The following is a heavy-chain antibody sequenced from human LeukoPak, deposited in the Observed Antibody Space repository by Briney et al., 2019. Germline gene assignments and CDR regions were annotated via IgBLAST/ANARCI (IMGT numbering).Heavy chain of an antibody. CDR3: ARDPNPDYYGSGSYYGYMDV. CDR2: ISSSGSTI. D-gene: IGHD3-10*01. V-gene: IGHV3-11*01. CDR1: GLTFSDYY. Sequence: GGSLRLSCAASGLTFSDYYMSWIRQAPGKGLEWVSYISSSGSTIYYADSVKGRFTISRDNAKNSLYLQMNSLRAEDTAVYYCARDPNPDYYGSGSYYGYMDVWGKGTTVTVSS. J-gene: IGHJ6*03.